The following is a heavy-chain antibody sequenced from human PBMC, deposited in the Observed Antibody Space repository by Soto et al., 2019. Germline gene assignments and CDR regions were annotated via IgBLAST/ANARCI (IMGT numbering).Heavy chain of an antibody. CDR2: IYYSGST. J-gene: IGHJ5*02. CDR1: GGSISSYY. Sequence: QVQLQGPGPGLVKPSETLSLTCTVSGGSISSYYWSWIRQPPGKGLEWIGYIYYSGSTNYNPSLKSRVTISVDTSKNQFSLKLSSVTAADTAVYYCARAEPSTWFDPWGQGTLVTVSS. V-gene: IGHV4-59*01. CDR3: ARAEPSTWFDP.